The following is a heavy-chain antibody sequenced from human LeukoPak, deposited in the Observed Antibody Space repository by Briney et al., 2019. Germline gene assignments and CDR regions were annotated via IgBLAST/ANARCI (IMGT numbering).Heavy chain of an antibody. D-gene: IGHD1-20*01. CDR2: INWNSGST. CDR1: GFTFDDYG. CDR3: ARWASGLTGTTGGGYFDY. J-gene: IGHJ4*02. V-gene: IGHV3-20*04. Sequence: GGSLRLSCAASGFTFDDYGMSWVHQAPGKGLEWVAGINWNSGSTGYADSVKGRFTISRDNAKNSLYLQMNSLRGEDTALYYCARWASGLTGTTGGGYFDYWGQGTLVTVSS.